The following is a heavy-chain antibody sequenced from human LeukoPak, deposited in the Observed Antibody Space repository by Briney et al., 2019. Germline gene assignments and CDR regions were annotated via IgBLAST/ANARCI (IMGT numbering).Heavy chain of an antibody. Sequence: SETLPLTCSVSAGSISTTGLYWGWIRQPPGKGLEWIGSIYYSGTTYYNLSLKSRVTISVDTSKNQFSLKLSSVTAADTAVYYCARPGVGGSYYHFDYWGQGTLVTVSS. J-gene: IGHJ4*02. CDR2: IYYSGTT. CDR3: ARPGVGGSYYHFDY. V-gene: IGHV4-39*01. CDR1: AGSISTTGLY. D-gene: IGHD1-26*01.